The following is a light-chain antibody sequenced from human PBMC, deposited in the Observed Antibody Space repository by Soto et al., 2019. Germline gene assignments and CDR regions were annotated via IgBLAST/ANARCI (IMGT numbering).Light chain of an antibody. V-gene: IGKV3-20*01. CDR3: QQYGSSPPYT. CDR1: QSVSSSY. Sequence: EIVLTQSPGTLSLSPGERATLSCRASQSVSSSYLAWYQQKPDQAHRLLIYGASSRDTGIPDRFSGSGSGTDFTLTISRLEPEDFAVYYWQQYGSSPPYTFGQGTKLEI. J-gene: IGKJ2*01. CDR2: GAS.